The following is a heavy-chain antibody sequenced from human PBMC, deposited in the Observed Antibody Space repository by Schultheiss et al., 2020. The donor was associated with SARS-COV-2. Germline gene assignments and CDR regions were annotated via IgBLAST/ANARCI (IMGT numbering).Heavy chain of an antibody. Sequence: GGSLRLSCAVSGFSVSSNYLNWVRQAPGKGLQWVSFVRSRGGFILYADSVKGRFTISRDNAKNPLFLLMNSLRADDTAVYYCARTRVGGYSYGYVLDSWGQGILVTVSS. J-gene: IGHJ5*01. D-gene: IGHD5-18*01. CDR3: ARTRVGGYSYGYVLDS. CDR1: GFSVSSNY. CDR2: VRSRGGFI. V-gene: IGHV3-11*04.